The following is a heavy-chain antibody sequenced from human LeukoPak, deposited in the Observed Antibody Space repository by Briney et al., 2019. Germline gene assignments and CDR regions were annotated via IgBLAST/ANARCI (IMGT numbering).Heavy chain of an antibody. CDR3: ARDYGGDFDY. D-gene: IGHD4-23*01. Sequence: PSETLSLTCTVSGGSISSGGYYWSWIRQHPGRGLEWIGYIYYSGSTYYNPSLKSRVTISVDTSKNQFSLKLSSVTAADTAVYYCARDYGGDFDYWGQGTLVTVSS. CDR2: IYYSGST. CDR1: GGSISSGGYY. J-gene: IGHJ4*02. V-gene: IGHV4-31*03.